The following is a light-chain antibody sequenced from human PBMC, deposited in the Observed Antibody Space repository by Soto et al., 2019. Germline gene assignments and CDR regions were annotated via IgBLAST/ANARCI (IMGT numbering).Light chain of an antibody. CDR2: DVS. V-gene: IGLV2-11*01. CDR3: CSYAGSYTYV. CDR1: SSDVGGYNY. J-gene: IGLJ1*01. Sequence: QSVLTQPRSVSVSPGQSVTISCTGTSSDVGGYNYVSWYQQHPCKAPKLMIYDVSKRPSGVPDRFSGSKSGNTGSLTISGFHAKDEAYYYCCSYAGSYTYVFGTGTKVTVL.